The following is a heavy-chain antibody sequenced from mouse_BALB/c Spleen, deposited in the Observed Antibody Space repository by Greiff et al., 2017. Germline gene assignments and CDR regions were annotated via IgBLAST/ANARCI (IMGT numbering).Heavy chain of an antibody. CDR1: GFAFSSYD. D-gene: IGHD4-1*01. CDR2: ISSGGGST. J-gene: IGHJ1*01. Sequence: DVKLVESGGGLVKPGGSLKLSCAASGFAFSSYDMSWVRQTPEKRLEWVAYISSGGGSTYYPDTVKGRFTISRDNAKNTLYLQMSSLKSEDTAMYYCARRGGTPYWYFDVWGAGTTVTVSS. CDR3: ARRGGTPYWYFDV. V-gene: IGHV5-12-1*01.